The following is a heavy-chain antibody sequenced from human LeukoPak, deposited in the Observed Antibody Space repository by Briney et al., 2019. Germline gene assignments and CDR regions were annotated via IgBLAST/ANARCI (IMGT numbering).Heavy chain of an antibody. D-gene: IGHD2-2*01. Sequence: PSETLSLTCTVSGGSISSYYWSWIRQPPGKGLEWIGYIYYSGSTNYNPSLKSRVTISVDTSRTQFSLKLSSVTAADTAVYYCARAIVVVPDPRGAFDIWGQGTMVTVSS. CDR2: IYYSGST. J-gene: IGHJ3*02. V-gene: IGHV4-59*08. CDR1: GGSISSYY. CDR3: ARAIVVVPDPRGAFDI.